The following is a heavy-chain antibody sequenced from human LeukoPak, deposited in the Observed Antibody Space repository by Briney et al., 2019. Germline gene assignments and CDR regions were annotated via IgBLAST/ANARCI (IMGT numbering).Heavy chain of an antibody. J-gene: IGHJ4*02. V-gene: IGHV3-23*01. D-gene: IGHD3-10*01. CDR3: ARDLLPYGSGSYPAY. CDR1: GFTFSTYG. Sequence: GGSLRLSCAASGFTFSTYGMGWVRQAPGKGPEWVAAISTNGHNAYYPDSVKGRFTISRDNSENTLYLQMNTLRAEDTAVYYCARDLLPYGSGSYPAYWGQGILVTVSS. CDR2: ISTNGHNA.